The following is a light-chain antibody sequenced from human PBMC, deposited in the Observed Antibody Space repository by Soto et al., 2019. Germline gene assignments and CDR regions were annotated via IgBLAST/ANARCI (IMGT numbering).Light chain of an antibody. J-gene: IGLJ2*01. Sequence: QSVLTQPPSVSGAPGPRVTISCTGSSSNIGAGYGVHWYQQLPGTAPKLLIYGNSNRPSGVPDRFSGSKSGTSASLAITGLQAEDEADYYCQSYDSSLNGVVFGGGTKLTVL. CDR2: GNS. V-gene: IGLV1-40*01. CDR1: SSNIGAGYG. CDR3: QSYDSSLNGVV.